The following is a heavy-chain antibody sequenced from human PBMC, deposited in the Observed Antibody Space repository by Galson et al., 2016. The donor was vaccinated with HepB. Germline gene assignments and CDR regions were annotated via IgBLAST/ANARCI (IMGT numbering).Heavy chain of an antibody. V-gene: IGHV3-23*01. J-gene: IGHJ4*02. Sequence: SLRLSCAASGFTFSSYAMSWVRQAPGKGLEWVSGISASGAGTYYADSVKGRFTISRDNSKNTLYLQMNSLRAGDAAVYYCAKDRGGRVDTGTLDYWGQGTLVTVSS. CDR3: AKDRGGRVDTGTLDY. CDR1: GFTFSSYA. CDR2: ISASGAGT. D-gene: IGHD5-18*01.